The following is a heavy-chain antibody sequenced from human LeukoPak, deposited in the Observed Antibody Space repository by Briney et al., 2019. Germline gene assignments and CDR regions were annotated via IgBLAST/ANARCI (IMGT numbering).Heavy chain of an antibody. CDR1: GGSLSSYY. CDR2: IYYSGST. CDR3: ARSQYNSGWYYFDY. V-gene: IGHV4-59*01. D-gene: IGHD6-19*01. J-gene: IGHJ4*02. Sequence: PSETLSLTCTVSGGSLSSYYWSWIRQPPGKGLEWIGYIYYSGSTNYNPSLKSRVTISVDTSKNQFSLNLSSVTAADTAVYYCARSQYNSGWYYFDYWGQGTLVTVSS.